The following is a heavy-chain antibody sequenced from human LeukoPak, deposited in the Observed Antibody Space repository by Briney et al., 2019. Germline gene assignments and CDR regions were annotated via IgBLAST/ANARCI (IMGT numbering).Heavy chain of an antibody. J-gene: IGHJ6*02. V-gene: IGHV3-21*01. Sequence: PGGSLRLSCAASGFTFSSYSMNWVRRAPGKGLEWVSSISSSSSYIYYADSVKGRFTTSRDNAKNSLYLQMNSLRAEDTAVYYCARGDGIAAAGRYYYYGMDVWGQGTTVTVSS. D-gene: IGHD6-13*01. CDR3: ARGDGIAAAGRYYYYGMDV. CDR2: ISSSSSYI. CDR1: GFTFSSYS.